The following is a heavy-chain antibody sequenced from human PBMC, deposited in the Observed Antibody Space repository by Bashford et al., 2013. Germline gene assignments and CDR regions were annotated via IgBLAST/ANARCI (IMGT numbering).Heavy chain of an antibody. D-gene: IGHD7-27*01. V-gene: IGHV3-48*03. CDR3: ASLWVMGV. Sequence: VRQAPGKGLEWLSYISGSDGTIYYADSVQGRFTISRDNAKNSLYLQMNSLRAEDTAIYYCASLWVMGVWGKGTTVTVSS. J-gene: IGHJ6*03. CDR2: ISGSDGTI.